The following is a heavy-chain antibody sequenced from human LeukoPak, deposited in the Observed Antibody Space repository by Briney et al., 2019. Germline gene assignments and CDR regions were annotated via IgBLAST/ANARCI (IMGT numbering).Heavy chain of an antibody. V-gene: IGHV4-34*01. J-gene: IGHJ6*03. D-gene: IGHD6-13*01. Sequence: MPSETLSLTCAVYGGSFSGYYWSWIRQPPGKGLEWIGEINHSGSTNYNPSLKSRVTISVDTSKNQFSLKLSSVTAADTAVYYCARAIAAAAYYMDVWGNGTTVTVSS. CDR3: ARAIAAAAYYMDV. CDR2: INHSGST. CDR1: GGSFSGYY.